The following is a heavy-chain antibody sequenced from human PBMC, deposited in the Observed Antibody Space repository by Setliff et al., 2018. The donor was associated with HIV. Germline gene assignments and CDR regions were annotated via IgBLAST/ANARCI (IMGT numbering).Heavy chain of an antibody. CDR2: IYWDDDK. CDR3: ARTEISNTAMVFWC. J-gene: IGHJ4*02. V-gene: IGHV2-5*02. D-gene: IGHD5-18*01. Sequence: SGPTLVNPTQTLTLTCTFSGFSLRTSKVGVGWIRQSPGKALEFLALIYWDDDKRYSPSLKSRLTISKDPSKNQVVLTMTNMDPVDTATYYCARTEISNTAMVFWCWGQGTLVTVSS. CDR1: GFSLRTSKVG.